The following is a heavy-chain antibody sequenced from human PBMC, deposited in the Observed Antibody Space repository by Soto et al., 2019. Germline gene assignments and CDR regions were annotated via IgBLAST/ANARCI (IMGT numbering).Heavy chain of an antibody. D-gene: IGHD6-13*01. J-gene: IGHJ4*02. CDR1: GYTFTSYD. Sequence: QVHLVQSGAEVKKPGASVKVSCKASGYTFTSYDINWVRQATGQGLEWMGWMKPNSDHTGYVEKFQGRVSMTRNTSISTAYRELSSLRSEDTAVYYCARCPYTSSWETRFDYWGQGTLVTVSS. V-gene: IGHV1-8*01. CDR3: ARCPYTSSWETRFDY. CDR2: MKPNSDHT.